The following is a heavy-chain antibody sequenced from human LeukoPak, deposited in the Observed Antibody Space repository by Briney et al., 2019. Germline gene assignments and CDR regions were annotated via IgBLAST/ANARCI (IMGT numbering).Heavy chain of an antibody. V-gene: IGHV3-30*02. CDR3: AKDSLSYFDC. Sequence: GGSLRLSCAASGFTFSNYGMHWVRQAPGKGLEWVAFIRYDGSNKYYVDSVKGRFTISRDNSKNTLYLQMNSLRDGDTAMYYCAKDSLSYFDCWGQGTLVTVSS. J-gene: IGHJ4*02. CDR2: IRYDGSNK. D-gene: IGHD2/OR15-2a*01. CDR1: GFTFSNYG.